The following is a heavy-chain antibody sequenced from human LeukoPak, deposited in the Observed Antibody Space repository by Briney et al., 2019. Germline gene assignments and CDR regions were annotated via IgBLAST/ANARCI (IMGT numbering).Heavy chain of an antibody. CDR1: GGSTSSYY. V-gene: IGHV4-59*08. CDR2: IYNSRST. CDR3: ARRNVLTEGEAFDI. Sequence: SETLSLTCTVSGGSTSSYYWTWIRRPPGEGLEWIGYIYNSRSTNYNPSLNSRVTISADASKNQFSLKLNSVTAADTAVYYCARRNVLTEGEAFDIWGQGTMVTVSS. D-gene: IGHD3-9*01. J-gene: IGHJ3*02.